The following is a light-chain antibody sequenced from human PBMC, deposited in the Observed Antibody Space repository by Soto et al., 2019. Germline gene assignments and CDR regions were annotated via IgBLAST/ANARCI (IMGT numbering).Light chain of an antibody. CDR3: QQYNSYSQT. V-gene: IGKV1-5*01. CDR1: QSISSW. J-gene: IGKJ2*01. CDR2: DAS. Sequence: DIQMTQSPSTLSASVGDRVTITCRASQSISSWLAWYQQKPGKAPKLLIYDASSLESGVTSRFSGSGSGTEFTLTISSLQPDDFATYYCQQYNSYSQTFGQGTKLEIK.